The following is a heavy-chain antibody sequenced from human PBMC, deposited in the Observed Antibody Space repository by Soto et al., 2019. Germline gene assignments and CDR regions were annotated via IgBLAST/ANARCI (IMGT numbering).Heavy chain of an antibody. Sequence: EVQLLESGGGLVQPGGSLRLSCAASAFTFNTYAMGWVRQAPGKGLEWVSAISVSGGGTYYADSVKGRFTLSRDTSKNTLDLQMNSLRADDTAGYYCAKSGGASPYYFDYWGRGTLVTVSS. CDR3: AKSGGASPYYFDY. J-gene: IGHJ4*02. D-gene: IGHD1-26*01. CDR2: ISVSGGGT. V-gene: IGHV3-23*01. CDR1: AFTFNTYA.